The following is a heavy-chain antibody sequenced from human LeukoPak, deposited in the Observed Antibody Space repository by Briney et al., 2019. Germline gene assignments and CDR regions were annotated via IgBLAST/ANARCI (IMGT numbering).Heavy chain of an antibody. CDR1: GFTFSSYS. D-gene: IGHD1-1*01. Sequence: GGSLRLSCAASGFTFSSYSMNWVRQAPGKGLEWVSSISSSSSYKYYADSVKGRFTISRDNAENSLYLQMNSLRAEDTAVYYCAGDPGTTGTSFGYWGQGTLVTVSS. CDR2: ISSSSSYK. J-gene: IGHJ4*02. V-gene: IGHV3-21*01. CDR3: AGDPGTTGTSFGY.